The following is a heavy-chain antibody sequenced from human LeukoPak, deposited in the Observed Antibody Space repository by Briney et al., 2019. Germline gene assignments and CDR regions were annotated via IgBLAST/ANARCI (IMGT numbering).Heavy chain of an antibody. J-gene: IGHJ6*02. CDR2: ISGSGGST. CDR1: GFTFSSFA. CDR3: AKDREDYGDYPGQPYYGMDV. V-gene: IGHV3-23*01. D-gene: IGHD4-17*01. Sequence: RGSLRLSCAASGFTFSSFAMSWVRQAPGEGLEWVSAISGSGGSTYYADSVKGRFTISRDNSKNTLYLQMNSLRAEDTAVYYCAKDREDYGDYPGQPYYGMDVWGQGTTVTVSS.